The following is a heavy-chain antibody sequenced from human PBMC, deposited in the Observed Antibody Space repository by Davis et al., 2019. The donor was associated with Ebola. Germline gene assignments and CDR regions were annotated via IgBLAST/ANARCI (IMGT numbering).Heavy chain of an antibody. Sequence: SVKVSCKPSGDTFGEFGYNWVRQAPGQRLEWMGRILPILGATNYAQNFQGRVTITAEKSTYTIYMELTSLRSEDTAVYYCARGILAEGLDSWGQGTLVTVSS. V-gene: IGHV1-69*04. CDR2: ILPILGAT. D-gene: IGHD6-13*01. CDR1: GDTFGEFG. CDR3: ARGILAEGLDS. J-gene: IGHJ5*01.